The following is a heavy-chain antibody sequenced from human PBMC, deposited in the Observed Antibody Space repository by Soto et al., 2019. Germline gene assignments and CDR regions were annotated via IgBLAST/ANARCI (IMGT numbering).Heavy chain of an antibody. J-gene: IGHJ4*02. V-gene: IGHV5-10-1*01. CDR3: ARRYSTGSQSPLDY. D-gene: IGHD6-19*01. CDR2: IDTTDSYT. Sequence: EVQLVQSGAEVKKPGESLRISCKGSGYSFISYWISWVRQMPGKGLDWMGKIDTTDSYTNYSPSFQGHVTISADKSISTAYLQWSSLKASDTAIYYCARRYSTGSQSPLDYWGQGTLVTVSS. CDR1: GYSFISYW.